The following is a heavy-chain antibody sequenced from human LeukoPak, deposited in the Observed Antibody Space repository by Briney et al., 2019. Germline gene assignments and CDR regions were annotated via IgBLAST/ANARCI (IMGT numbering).Heavy chain of an antibody. V-gene: IGHV3-33*01. D-gene: IGHD6-19*01. CDR3: ARDRGGSGWYYFDY. CDR1: GFTFSSYG. Sequence: PGGSLRLSCAASGFTFSSYGMPWVRQAPGKGLEWVAVIWYDGSNKYYADSVKGRFTISRDNSKNTLYLQMNSLRAEDTAVYYCARDRGGSGWYYFDYWGQGTLVTVSS. CDR2: IWYDGSNK. J-gene: IGHJ4*02.